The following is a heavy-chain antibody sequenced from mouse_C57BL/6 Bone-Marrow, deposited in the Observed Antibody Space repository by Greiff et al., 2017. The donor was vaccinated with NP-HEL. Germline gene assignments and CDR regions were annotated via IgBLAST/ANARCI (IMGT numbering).Heavy chain of an antibody. D-gene: IGHD1-1*01. CDR2: IDPSDSYT. CDR1: GYTFTSYW. V-gene: IGHV1-69*01. CDR3: ARSYYYGYYYAMDY. J-gene: IGHJ4*01. Sequence: QVQLQQPGAELVMPGASVKLSCKASGYTFTSYWMHWVKQRPGQGLEWIGEIDPSDSYTNYNQKFKGKATLTVDTSSSTAYMQLSSLTSEDSAVYYCARSYYYGYYYAMDYWGQGTSVTVSS.